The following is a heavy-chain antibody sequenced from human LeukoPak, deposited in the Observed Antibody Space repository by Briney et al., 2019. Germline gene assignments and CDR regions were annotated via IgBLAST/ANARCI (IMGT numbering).Heavy chain of an antibody. CDR3: ARGIVVVTAIRSAFDI. CDR1: GGSISSYY. D-gene: IGHD2-21*02. V-gene: IGHV4-59*01. CDR2: IYYSGST. J-gene: IGHJ3*02. Sequence: SETLSLTCTVSGGSISSYYWSWIRQPPGKGLEWIGYIYYSGSTNYNPSLKSRVTISVDTSKNQFSLKLSSVTAADTAVYYCARGIVVVTAIRSAFDIRGQGTMVTVSS.